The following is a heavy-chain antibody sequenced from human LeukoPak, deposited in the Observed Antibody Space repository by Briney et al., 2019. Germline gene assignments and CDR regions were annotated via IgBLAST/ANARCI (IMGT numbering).Heavy chain of an antibody. Sequence: QPGGSLRLSCTAAGLTFSSYAMSWVRQAPGKGLEWVSPFRGSGGSTYYADSVKARFTISRDNSKNTLYLQMNNLRAEDTAVYYCAKHTGDDYYYALDVWGQGTTVTVSS. CDR3: AKHTGDDYYYALDV. D-gene: IGHD5-12*01. CDR2: FRGSGGST. V-gene: IGHV3-23*01. J-gene: IGHJ6*02. CDR1: GLTFSSYA.